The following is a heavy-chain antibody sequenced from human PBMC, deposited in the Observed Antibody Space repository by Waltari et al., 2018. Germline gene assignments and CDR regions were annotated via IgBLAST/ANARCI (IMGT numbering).Heavy chain of an antibody. V-gene: IGHV5-10-1*03. CDR3: ARQTAYSFPDYSSPFDY. Sequence: EVQLVQSGAEVKKPGESLRISCKGSGYTFTSNWISWVRQMPGKGLAWMGRIDPSDSYTNYRPSFQGHVTISADKSISTAYLQWSSLKASDTAMYYCARQTAYSFPDYSSPFDYWGQGTLVTVSS. J-gene: IGHJ4*02. CDR2: IDPSDSYT. CDR1: GYTFTSNW. D-gene: IGHD4-4*01.